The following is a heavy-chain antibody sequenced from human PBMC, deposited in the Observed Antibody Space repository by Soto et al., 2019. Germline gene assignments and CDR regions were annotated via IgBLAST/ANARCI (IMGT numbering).Heavy chain of an antibody. CDR1: GGSISSYY. D-gene: IGHD2-2*01. CDR3: ARSVKSGYCSSTSCYSMGGWFDP. J-gene: IGHJ5*02. Sequence: ETLSLTCTVSGGSISSYYWSWIRQPPGKGLEWIGYIYYSGSTNYNPSLKSRVTISVDTSKNQFSLKLSSVTAADTAVYYCARSVKSGYCSSTSCYSMGGWFDPWGQGTLVTVSS. CDR2: IYYSGST. V-gene: IGHV4-59*08.